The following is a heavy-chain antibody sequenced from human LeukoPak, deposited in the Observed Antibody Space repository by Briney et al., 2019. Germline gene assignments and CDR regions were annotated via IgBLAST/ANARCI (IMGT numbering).Heavy chain of an antibody. D-gene: IGHD5-18*01. J-gene: IGHJ6*02. CDR3: ARGGKDTAMVKDYYYYYGMDV. CDR2: IIPIFGTA. Sequence: SVKVSCKASGGTFSSYAISWVRQAPGQGLEWMGGIIPIFGTANYAQRFQGRVTITADESTSTAYMELSSLRSEDTAVYYCARGGKDTAMVKDYYYYYGMDVWGQGTTVIVSS. CDR1: GGTFSSYA. V-gene: IGHV1-69*13.